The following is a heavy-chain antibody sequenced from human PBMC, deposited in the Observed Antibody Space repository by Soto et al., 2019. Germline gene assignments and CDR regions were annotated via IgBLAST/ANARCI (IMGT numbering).Heavy chain of an antibody. CDR3: ARRITMVRGPYYYYGMDV. CDR2: ISSTSSTK. CDR1: GFTFSSHG. J-gene: IGHJ6*02. D-gene: IGHD3-10*01. V-gene: IGHV3-48*02. Sequence: GGSLRLSCDASGFTFSSHGMTWVRQAPGKGLEWVAFISSTSSTKNYADSVKGRFTISRDNTKNSLYLQMSSLRDEDTAVYYCARRITMVRGPYYYYGMDVWGQGTTVTVSS.